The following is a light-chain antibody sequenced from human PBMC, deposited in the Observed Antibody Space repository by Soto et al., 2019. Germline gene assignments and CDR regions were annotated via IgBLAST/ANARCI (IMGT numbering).Light chain of an antibody. V-gene: IGKV3-20*01. J-gene: IGKJ2*03. CDR3: QQYGNSPRYS. CDR1: QSVDSRY. CDR2: AVS. Sequence: EIVLTQSPDTLSLSPGERATLSCRASQSVDSRYLAWYQQKPGQAPRLVIHAVSRRATGIPDRFSGSGSGTDFPLTISRLEPEDFADYYCQQYGNSPRYSFGQGTKLQIK.